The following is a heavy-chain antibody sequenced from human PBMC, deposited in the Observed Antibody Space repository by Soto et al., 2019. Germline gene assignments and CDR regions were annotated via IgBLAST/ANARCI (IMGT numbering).Heavy chain of an antibody. CDR2: IYYSGST. D-gene: IGHD3-22*01. J-gene: IGHJ6*02. CDR3: ARGGDSSGYLLYYYYGMDV. CDR1: GGSVSSGSYY. Sequence: SETLSLTCTVSGGSVSSGSYYWSWIRQPPGKGLEWIGYIYYSGSTNYNPSLKSRVTISVDTSKNQFSLKLSSVTAADTAVYYCARGGDSSGYLLYYYYGMDVWGQGTTVTVSS. V-gene: IGHV4-61*01.